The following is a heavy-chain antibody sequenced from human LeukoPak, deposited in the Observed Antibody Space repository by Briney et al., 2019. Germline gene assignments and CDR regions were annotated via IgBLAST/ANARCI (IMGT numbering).Heavy chain of an antibody. CDR3: AKDSALTVTFDY. D-gene: IGHD4-17*01. Sequence: GGSLRLSCAASGFTFDDYGMNWVRQAPGKGLEWVSRINSRGGSIAYVDSVKGRFTISRDNSKNTLYLQMNSLRAEDTAVYYCAKDSALTVTFDYWGQGTLVTVSS. CDR1: GFTFDDYG. V-gene: IGHV3-20*04. J-gene: IGHJ4*02. CDR2: INSRGGSI.